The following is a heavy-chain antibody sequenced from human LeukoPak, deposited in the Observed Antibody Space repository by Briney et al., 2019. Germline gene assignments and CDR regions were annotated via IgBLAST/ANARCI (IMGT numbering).Heavy chain of an antibody. CDR1: GASITSSNHF. CDR3: AVAGARYSDTGGLYAFDF. CDR2: IYYSGSP. D-gene: IGHD2-8*02. V-gene: IGHV4-39*01. Sequence: PSETLSLTWTVSGASITSSNHFWGWIRQPPGKGLEWIGTIYYSGSPHSNPSLKSRVTISIDASKNQFSLRLSSVTAADTAVYYCAVAGARYSDTGGLYAFDFWGRGTMVTVSS. J-gene: IGHJ3*01.